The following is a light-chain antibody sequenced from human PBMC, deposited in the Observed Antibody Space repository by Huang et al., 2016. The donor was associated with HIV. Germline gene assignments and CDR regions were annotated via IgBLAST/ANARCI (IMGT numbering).Light chain of an antibody. CDR3: QQYNDWLSLT. J-gene: IGKJ4*01. Sequence: EIVMTQSPATLSVSPGERATLSCRASQSISNNLAWYQQKPGQAPRRLVYGASTRATCVPVRFSGSGSGTVFTLTISSLQFEDSAVYYCQQYNDWLSLTFGGGTKVGIK. V-gene: IGKV3-15*01. CDR1: QSISNN. CDR2: GAS.